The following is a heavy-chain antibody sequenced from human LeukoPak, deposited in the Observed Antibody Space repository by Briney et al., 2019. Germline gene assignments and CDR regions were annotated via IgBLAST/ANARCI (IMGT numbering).Heavy chain of an antibody. J-gene: IGHJ4*02. Sequence: SETLSLTCTVSGGSISSYYWSWIRQPPGKGLEWSGYIYYSGSTNYNPSLKSRVTISVDTSKNQFSLKLSSVTAADTAVYYCARVRFTIGTTWGHFDYWGQGTLVTVSS. V-gene: IGHV4-59*01. CDR2: IYYSGST. D-gene: IGHD1-7*01. CDR1: GGSISSYY. CDR3: ARVRFTIGTTWGHFDY.